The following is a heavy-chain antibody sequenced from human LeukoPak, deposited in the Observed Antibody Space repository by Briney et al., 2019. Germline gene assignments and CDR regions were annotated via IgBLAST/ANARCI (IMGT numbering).Heavy chain of an antibody. Sequence: GGSLRLSCAVSGFTVSTNYMSWVRQAPGKGLEWVSVIYNDETTYYADSVKGRFTISRDNSKNTLYLQMNSLRAEDTAVYYCARGSSSGWYYSGYWGQGTLVIVSS. J-gene: IGHJ4*02. CDR3: ARGSSSGWYYSGY. CDR1: GFTVSTNY. CDR2: IYNDETT. D-gene: IGHD6-19*01. V-gene: IGHV3-53*01.